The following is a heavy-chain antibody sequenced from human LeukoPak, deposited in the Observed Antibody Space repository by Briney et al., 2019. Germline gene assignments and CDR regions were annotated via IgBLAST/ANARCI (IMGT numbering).Heavy chain of an antibody. V-gene: IGHV4-34*01. CDR3: ARALPDASLDV. CDR1: GGSFSGYY. D-gene: IGHD2-2*01. J-gene: IGHJ6*02. CDR2: INHSGST. Sequence: TSETLSLTCAVYGGSFSGYYWSWIRQPPGKGLEWIGEINHSGSTNYNPSLKSRVTISVDTSKNQFSPKLSSVTAADTAVYYCARALPDASLDVWGQGTTVTVSS.